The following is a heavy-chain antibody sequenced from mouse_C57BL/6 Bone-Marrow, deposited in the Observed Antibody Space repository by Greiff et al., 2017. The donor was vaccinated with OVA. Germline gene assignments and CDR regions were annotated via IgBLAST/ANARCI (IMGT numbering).Heavy chain of an antibody. J-gene: IGHJ2*01. V-gene: IGHV1-50*01. CDR2: IDPSDSYT. CDR1: GYTFTSYW. CDR3: AKATAQATNFDY. Sequence: QVQLQQPGAELVKPGASVKLSCKASGYTFTSYWMQWVKQRPGQGLEWIGEIDPSDSYTNYNQKFKGKATLTVDTSSSTAYMQLSSLTSEDSAVYYCAKATAQATNFDYWGQGTTLTVSS. D-gene: IGHD3-2*02.